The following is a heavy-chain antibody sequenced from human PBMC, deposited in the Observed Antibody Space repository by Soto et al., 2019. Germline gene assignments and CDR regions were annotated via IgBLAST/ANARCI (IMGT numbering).Heavy chain of an antibody. CDR2: INTDGSIT. V-gene: IGHV3-74*01. D-gene: IGHD2-15*01. Sequence: GGSLRLSCAASGFTLSDYWLHWVRQAPGKGLVWVSRINTDGSITNYADSVKGRFTISRDNTKNTVYVQMNSLRAEDTAVYYCVRGYCGGGTCSRPYWGQGTLVTVSS. J-gene: IGHJ4*02. CDR1: GFTLSDYW. CDR3: VRGYCGGGTCSRPY.